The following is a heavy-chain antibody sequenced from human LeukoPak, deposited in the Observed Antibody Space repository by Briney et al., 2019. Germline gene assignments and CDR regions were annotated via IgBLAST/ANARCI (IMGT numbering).Heavy chain of an antibody. D-gene: IGHD6-19*01. Sequence: SQTLSLTRAISGDSVSSNSAAWNWIRQSPSRGLEWLGRTYYRSKWYNDYAVSVKSRITINPDTSKNQFSLQLNSVTPEDTAVYYCARVSQAVAVAGTGDAFDIWGQGTMVTVSS. CDR3: ARVSQAVAVAGTGDAFDI. CDR2: TYYRSKWYN. J-gene: IGHJ3*02. V-gene: IGHV6-1*01. CDR1: GDSVSSNSAA.